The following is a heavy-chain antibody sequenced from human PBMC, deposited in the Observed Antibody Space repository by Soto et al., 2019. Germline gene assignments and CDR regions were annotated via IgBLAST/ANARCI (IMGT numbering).Heavy chain of an antibody. CDR3: ARDYYPRSYYYDSSGYYYFDY. CDR1: GGTFSSYA. CDR2: ISAYNGNT. D-gene: IGHD3-22*01. Sequence: QVQLVQSGAEVKKPGSSVKVSCKASGGTFSSYAISWVRQAPGQGLEWMGWISAYNGNTNYAQKLQGRVTMTTDTSTSTAYMELRSLRSDDTAVYYCARDYYPRSYYYDSSGYYYFDYWGQGTLVTVSS. J-gene: IGHJ4*02. V-gene: IGHV1-18*01.